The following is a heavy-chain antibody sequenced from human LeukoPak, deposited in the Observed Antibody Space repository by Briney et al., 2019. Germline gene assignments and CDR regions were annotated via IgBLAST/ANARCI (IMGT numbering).Heavy chain of an antibody. D-gene: IGHD3-22*01. CDR2: INPSGGST. V-gene: IGHV1-46*01. CDR1: GYTFTSYY. J-gene: IGHJ3*02. Sequence: ASVKVSCKASGYTFTSYYMHWVRQAPGQGLEWMGIINPSGGSTSYAQKFQGRVTMTRDTSTSTVYMELSSLRSEDTAVYYCARELRHEKGPYYDSSGYYRHGAFDIWGQGTMVTVSS. CDR3: ARELRHEKGPYYDSSGYYRHGAFDI.